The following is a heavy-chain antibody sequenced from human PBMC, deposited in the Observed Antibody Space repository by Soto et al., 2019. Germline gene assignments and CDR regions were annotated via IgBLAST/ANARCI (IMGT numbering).Heavy chain of an antibody. CDR1: GYTFTGYY. CDR3: ARVGSRRERGASRLLPIDA. Sequence: ASVKVSCKASGYTFTGYYMHWVRQTPGQGLEWMGWINPNSGGTNYAQKFQGRVTMTRDTSISTAYMELSRLRSDDTAVYYCARVGSRRERGASRLLPIDAWGQRTLFTVSS. V-gene: IGHV1-2*02. D-gene: IGHD1-26*01. CDR2: INPNSGGT. J-gene: IGHJ5*02.